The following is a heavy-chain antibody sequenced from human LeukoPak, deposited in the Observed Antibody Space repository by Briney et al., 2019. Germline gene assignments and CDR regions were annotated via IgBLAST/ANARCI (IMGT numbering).Heavy chain of an antibody. D-gene: IGHD6-19*01. J-gene: IGHJ4*02. V-gene: IGHV3-21*01. CDR2: ISSSSSYI. Sequence: GGSLRLSCAASGFTFSSYWMSWVRQAPGKGLEWVSSISSSSSYIYYADSVKGRFTISRDNAKNSLYLQMNSLRAEDTAVYYCASCSSSGWYFPFDYWGQGTLVTVSS. CDR1: GFTFSSYW. CDR3: ASCSSSGWYFPFDY.